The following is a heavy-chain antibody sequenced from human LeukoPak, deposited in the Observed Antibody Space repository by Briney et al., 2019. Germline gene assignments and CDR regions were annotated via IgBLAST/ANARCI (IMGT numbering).Heavy chain of an antibody. V-gene: IGHV3-66*02. D-gene: IGHD6-13*01. CDR2: IYSGGST. CDR1: EFTVSDNY. Sequence: GGSLRLSCAASEFTVSDNYMSWVRQAPGKGLEWVSVIYSGGSTYYKDSVEGRFTISSDNSKKTLFLQMNRLRTEDTAVYYCARVYSSSWYVYFDYWGQGTLVTVSS. CDR3: ARVYSSSWYVYFDY. J-gene: IGHJ4*02.